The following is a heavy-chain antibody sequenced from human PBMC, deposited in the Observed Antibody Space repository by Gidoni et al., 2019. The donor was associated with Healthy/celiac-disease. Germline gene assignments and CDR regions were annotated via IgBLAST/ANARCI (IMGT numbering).Heavy chain of an antibody. Sequence: EVQLVESGGGLVQPGGSLRLSCAASGFTFSSYEMNWVRQAPGKGLEWVSYISSSGSTIYYADSVKGRFTISRDNAKNSLYLQMNSLRAEDTAVYYCAREGETLVAEANAFDIWGQGTMVTVSS. CDR2: ISSSGSTI. D-gene: IGHD3-16*01. CDR3: AREGETLVAEANAFDI. V-gene: IGHV3-48*03. CDR1: GFTFSSYE. J-gene: IGHJ3*02.